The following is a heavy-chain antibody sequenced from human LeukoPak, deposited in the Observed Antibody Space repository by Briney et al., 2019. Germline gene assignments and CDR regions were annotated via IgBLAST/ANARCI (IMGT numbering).Heavy chain of an antibody. D-gene: IGHD3-10*01. Sequence: GASEKVSCKASGHTFTSYGISWVRQAPGQGLEWMGWISAYNGNTNYAQKLQGRVTMTTDTSTSTAYMELSSLRSDDTAVYYCARDRVIWFGELPYHWGQGTLVTVSS. J-gene: IGHJ5*02. CDR3: ARDRVIWFGELPYH. CDR1: GHTFTSYG. V-gene: IGHV1-18*01. CDR2: ISAYNGNT.